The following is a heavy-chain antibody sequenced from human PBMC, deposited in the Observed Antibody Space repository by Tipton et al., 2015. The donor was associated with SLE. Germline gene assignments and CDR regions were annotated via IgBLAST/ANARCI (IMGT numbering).Heavy chain of an antibody. Sequence: QLVQSGAEVKKPGASVKVSCKASGYTFPSYDIKWVRQAPGQGLEWVGWINPKSGNTAYANKFLGRVIITRDTSTSTIYMELSSLTFEDTAVYYCARGWSSSWYRGIGEYWGQGTLVTVSS. CDR3: ARGWSSSWYRGIGEY. V-gene: IGHV1-8*01. CDR1: GYTFPSYD. D-gene: IGHD6-13*01. CDR2: INPKSGNT. J-gene: IGHJ4*02.